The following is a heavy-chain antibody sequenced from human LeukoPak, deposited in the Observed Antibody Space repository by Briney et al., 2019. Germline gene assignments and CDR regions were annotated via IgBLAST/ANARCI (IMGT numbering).Heavy chain of an antibody. D-gene: IGHD6-13*01. J-gene: IGHJ4*02. V-gene: IGHV4-4*07. CDR2: IYSTGST. CDR1: GGSISSYY. Sequence: PSETLSLTCTVSGGSISSYYWSWIRQPAGKGLEWIGRIYSTGSTNFNPSLKSRVTMSVDTSKNQFSLRLRSVTAADTAVYYCARQIASAGTAGFDFWGQGALVTVSS. CDR3: ARQIASAGTAGFDF.